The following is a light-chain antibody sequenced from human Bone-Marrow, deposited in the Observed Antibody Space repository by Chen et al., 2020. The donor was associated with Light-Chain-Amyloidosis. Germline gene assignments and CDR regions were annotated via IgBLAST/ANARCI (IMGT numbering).Light chain of an antibody. Sequence: SYVLTQPSSESVAPGQTATIACGGNNIGPTSVPCYQQTPGQAPLLVVYDDSDRPSGIPERLSGSNSGSTATLTISRVEAGDEADYYCQVWDRSSDRPVFGGGTKLTVL. CDR1: NIGPTS. CDR2: DDS. J-gene: IGLJ3*02. CDR3: QVWDRSSDRPV. V-gene: IGLV3-21*02.